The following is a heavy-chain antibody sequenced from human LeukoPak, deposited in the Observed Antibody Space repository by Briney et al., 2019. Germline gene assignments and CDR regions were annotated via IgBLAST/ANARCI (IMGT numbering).Heavy chain of an antibody. D-gene: IGHD2-15*01. Sequence: GGSLRLSCAASGFTFSSYGMHWVRQAPGKGLEWVAAIWYDGSIQYYADSVKGRFTISRDNSKNTLYLQMDSLRAEDTAVYYCARAGYCSGGSCYGSDYWGQETLVSVSS. J-gene: IGHJ4*02. CDR1: GFTFSSYG. V-gene: IGHV3-33*01. CDR3: ARAGYCSGGSCYGSDY. CDR2: IWYDGSIQ.